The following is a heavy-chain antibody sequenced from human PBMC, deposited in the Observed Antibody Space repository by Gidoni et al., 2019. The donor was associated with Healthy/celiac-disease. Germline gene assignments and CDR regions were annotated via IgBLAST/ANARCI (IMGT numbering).Heavy chain of an antibody. J-gene: IGHJ4*02. Sequence: QVQLVASGGGVVQPGRSLRLSCAASGFTFSACGMHWVRQAPGKGLEWVAGISDDGGDKYYADSVKGRFTISRDNSKNTLYLQMNSLSGDDTAVYYCAKEGQEITIFGVDKLGADFWGQGTLVTVSS. D-gene: IGHD3-3*01. CDR2: ISDDGGDK. V-gene: IGHV3-30*18. CDR3: AKEGQEITIFGVDKLGADF. CDR1: GFTFSACG.